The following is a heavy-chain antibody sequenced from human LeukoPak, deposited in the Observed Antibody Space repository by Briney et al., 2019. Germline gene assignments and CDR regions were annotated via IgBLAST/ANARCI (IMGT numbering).Heavy chain of an antibody. CDR1: GGTFSSYA. V-gene: IGHV1-69*01. J-gene: IGHJ4*02. CDR3: ARVLDDSPTEYYFDY. D-gene: IGHD3/OR15-3a*01. Sequence: GASVKVSCKASGGTFSSYAISWVRQAPGQGLEWMGGIIPIFGTANYAQKFQGRVTITADEPTSTAYMELSSLRSEDTAVYYCARVLDDSPTEYYFDYWGQGTLVTVSS. CDR2: IIPIFGTA.